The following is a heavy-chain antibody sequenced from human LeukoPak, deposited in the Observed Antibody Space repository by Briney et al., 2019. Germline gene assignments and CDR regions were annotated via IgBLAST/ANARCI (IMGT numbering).Heavy chain of an antibody. CDR1: GFTFGNYA. CDR3: AKKRDAFDI. Sequence: GGSLRLSCVASGFTFGNYAMGWLRQARGRRPEWVSSLTDSGGTTYYVDSVKGRFAISRDNSKNTLYLHMNSLRADDTAVYYCAKKRDAFDIWGQGTVVTVSS. D-gene: IGHD5-24*01. J-gene: IGHJ3*02. CDR2: LTDSGGTT. V-gene: IGHV3-23*01.